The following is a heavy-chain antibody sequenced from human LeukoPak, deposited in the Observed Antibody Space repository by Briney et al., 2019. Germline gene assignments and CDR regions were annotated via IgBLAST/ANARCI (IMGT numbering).Heavy chain of an antibody. CDR1: GLRFSDYY. Sequence: GGSLRLSCAASGLRFSDYYVSWIRQAPGKGLEWVANIKQDGSERYYVDSVKGRFTISRDNAKNSLYLQMNSLRAEDTAVYYCARGYYYGSGAGRRTYYHYYYMDVWGKGTTVTVSS. CDR3: ARGYYYGSGAGRRTYYHYYYMDV. D-gene: IGHD3-10*01. CDR2: IKQDGSER. J-gene: IGHJ6*03. V-gene: IGHV3-7*01.